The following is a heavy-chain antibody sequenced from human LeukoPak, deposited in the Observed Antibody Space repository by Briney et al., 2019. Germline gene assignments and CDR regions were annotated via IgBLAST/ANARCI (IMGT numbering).Heavy chain of an antibody. V-gene: IGHV3-30*03. CDR3: ARTYYYDSSGWRLDY. D-gene: IGHD3-22*01. CDR2: ISYDGSNE. J-gene: IGHJ4*02. CDR1: GFTFSTYG. Sequence: PGRSLRLSCAASGFTFSTYGMHWVRQAPGKGLEWVAIISYDGSNEYYADSVKGRFTISRDNSKNTVSLQMNSLRAEDTAAYYCARTYYYDSSGWRLDYWGQGTLVTVSS.